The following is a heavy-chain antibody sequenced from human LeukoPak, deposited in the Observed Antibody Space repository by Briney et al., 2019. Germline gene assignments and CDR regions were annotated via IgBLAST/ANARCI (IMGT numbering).Heavy chain of an antibody. J-gene: IGHJ4*02. CDR1: GGSISSSPYS. CDR3: AGNSSSWPFDY. Sequence: ASETLSLTCTVSGGSISSSPYSWGWIRQPPGKGLEWIGTIYYSGSTYYNPSLKSRVTISVDTSKNQFSLKLSSVTAADTAVYYCAGNSSSWPFDYWGQGTLVTVSS. V-gene: IGHV4-39*01. D-gene: IGHD6-13*01. CDR2: IYYSGST.